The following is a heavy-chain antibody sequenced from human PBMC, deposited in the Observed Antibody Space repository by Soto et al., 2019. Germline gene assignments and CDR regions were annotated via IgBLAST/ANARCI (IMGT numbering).Heavy chain of an antibody. V-gene: IGHV3-33*01. CDR1: GFTFSSYD. CDR3: ATDGINWGFDS. J-gene: IGHJ4*02. D-gene: IGHD3-16*01. Sequence: QVQLVESGGGVVQPGRSLRLSCAASGFTFSSYDMHWVRQAPGKGLEWVSNIWYDGNKKYYADFVKGRFTISRDNSKNTLYLQMNSLRAEDTALYYCATDGINWGFDSWGQGALVTVSS. CDR2: IWYDGNKK.